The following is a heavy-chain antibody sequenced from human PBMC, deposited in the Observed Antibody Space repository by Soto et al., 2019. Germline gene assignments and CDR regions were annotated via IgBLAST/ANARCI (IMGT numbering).Heavy chain of an antibody. CDR2: VHHSWGS. D-gene: IGHD1-26*01. Sequence: QVQLQESGPGLVKPSETLSLSCTVSGGSISSYYWSWFRQSPGKRMEWIGYVHHSWGSSYNPSLQSRVAISLDTSKSQFSRKVTSVTATDTAVYYCARQGVGPLHGLVDVWGQGTTVTVSS. CDR3: ARQGVGPLHGLVDV. J-gene: IGHJ6*02. V-gene: IGHV4-59*08. CDR1: GGSISSYY.